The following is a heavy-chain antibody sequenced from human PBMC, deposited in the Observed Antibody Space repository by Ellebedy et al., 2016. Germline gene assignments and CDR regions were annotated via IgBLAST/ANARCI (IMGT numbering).Heavy chain of an antibody. CDR3: ARDRGVRGVIGYYYYGMDI. CDR1: GGSISSGGYY. J-gene: IGHJ6*02. Sequence: SETLSLXXTVSGGSISSGGYYWSWIRQPPGKGLEWIGYIYYSGSTNYNPSLKRRVTISVDTSKNQFSLKLSSVTAADTAVYYCARDRGVRGVIGYYYYGMDIWGQGTTVTVSS. D-gene: IGHD3-10*01. CDR2: IYYSGST. V-gene: IGHV4-61*08.